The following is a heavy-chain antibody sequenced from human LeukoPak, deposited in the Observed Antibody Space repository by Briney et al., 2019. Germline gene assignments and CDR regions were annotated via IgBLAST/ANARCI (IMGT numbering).Heavy chain of an antibody. CDR3: ARSQEWELPSVDY. J-gene: IGHJ4*02. V-gene: IGHV3-21*04. D-gene: IGHD1-26*01. Sequence: GGSLRLSCAASGFTFSSYSMNWVRQAPGKGLEWVSSISSSSSYIYYADSVKGRFTISRDNAKNSLYLQMNSLRAEDTAVYYCARSQEWELPSVDYWGQGTLVTVSS. CDR1: GFTFSSYS. CDR2: ISSSSSYI.